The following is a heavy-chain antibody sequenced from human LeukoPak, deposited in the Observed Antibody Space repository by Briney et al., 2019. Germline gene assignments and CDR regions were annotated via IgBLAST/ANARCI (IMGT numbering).Heavy chain of an antibody. CDR1: GFTVSNNY. J-gene: IGHJ4*02. CDR3: ARGRSGYYYPN. Sequence: GGSLRLSCAASGFTVSNNYMSWVRQAPGKGLEWISVISDGGDTYYADCVKGRFTISRDNSKNTLYLQMNSLRAEDTAVYYCARGRSGYYYPNWGQGTLVTVSS. D-gene: IGHD3-22*01. V-gene: IGHV3-53*05. CDR2: ISDGGDT.